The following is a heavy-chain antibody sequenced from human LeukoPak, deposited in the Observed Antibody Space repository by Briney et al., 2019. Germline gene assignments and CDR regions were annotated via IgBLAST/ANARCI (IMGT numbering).Heavy chain of an antibody. J-gene: IGHJ4*02. D-gene: IGHD3-22*01. Sequence: GRSLTLSCAASAFTFVSYAMSWVRQAPGKGLEWDSAISGSGGSTYYAASVKGRFTISRDNSKNTLYLQMNSLRAEDTAVYYCAKAKYDSSGYYHLHFDYWGQGTLVTVSS. CDR3: AKAKYDSSGYYHLHFDY. CDR1: AFTFVSYA. CDR2: ISGSGGST. V-gene: IGHV3-23*01.